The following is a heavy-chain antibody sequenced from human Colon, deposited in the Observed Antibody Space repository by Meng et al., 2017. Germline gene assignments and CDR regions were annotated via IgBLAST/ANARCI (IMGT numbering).Heavy chain of an antibody. CDR3: AREFRRQRCEEQPWFDP. J-gene: IGHJ5*01. CDR1: GGSISSSPYY. CDR2: VNYSGNM. D-gene: IGHD1/OR15-1a*01. Sequence: SETLSLTCSVSGGSISSSPYYWVWIRQPPGKGLEWIGGVNYSGNMYYTPSLESRVTISVDTSKNQFSLKLSSVTAADTAVYFCAREFRRQRCEEQPWFDPWGQGTPVTVSS. V-gene: IGHV4-39*07.